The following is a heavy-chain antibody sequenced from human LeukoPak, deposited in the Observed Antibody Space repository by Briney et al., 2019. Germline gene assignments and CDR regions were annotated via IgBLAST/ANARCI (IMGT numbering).Heavy chain of an antibody. V-gene: IGHV3-53*01. Sequence: PGGSLRLSYAASGFIVSSNYMSWVRQAPGKGLEWVSVIYSGGSTFYADSVKGRFTIFRDNSKNTLYLQMNSLRAEDTAVYYCARVDTAVLTGFDYWGQGTLVTVSS. CDR1: GFIVSSNY. CDR2: IYSGGST. CDR3: ARVDTAVLTGFDY. J-gene: IGHJ4*02. D-gene: IGHD5-18*01.